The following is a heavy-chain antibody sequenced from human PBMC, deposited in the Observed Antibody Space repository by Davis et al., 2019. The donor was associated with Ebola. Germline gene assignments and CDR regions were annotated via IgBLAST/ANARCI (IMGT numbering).Heavy chain of an antibody. J-gene: IGHJ4*03. CDR1: GGSFSGYY. V-gene: IGHV4-34*01. Sequence: MPSETLSLTCAVYGGSFSGYYWSWIRQPPGKGLEWIGEINHSGSTNYNPSLKSRVTISVDTSKNQFSLKLSSVTAADTAVYYCAIPYCSSTTCSLDYWGQGTTVTVSS. CDR3: AIPYCSSTTCSLDY. D-gene: IGHD2-2*01. CDR2: INHSGST.